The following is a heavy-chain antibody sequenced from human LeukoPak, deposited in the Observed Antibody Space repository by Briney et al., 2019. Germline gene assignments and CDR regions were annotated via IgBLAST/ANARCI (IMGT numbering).Heavy chain of an antibody. CDR3: ARSLIRGVIIGY. Sequence: SETLSLTCAVYGGSFSGYYWSWIRQPPGKGLEWIGEINHSGSTNCNPSLKSRVTISVDTSKNQFSLKLSSVTAADTAVYYCARSLIRGVIIGYWGQGTLVTVSS. J-gene: IGHJ4*02. CDR2: INHSGST. CDR1: GGSFSGYY. V-gene: IGHV4-34*01. D-gene: IGHD3-10*01.